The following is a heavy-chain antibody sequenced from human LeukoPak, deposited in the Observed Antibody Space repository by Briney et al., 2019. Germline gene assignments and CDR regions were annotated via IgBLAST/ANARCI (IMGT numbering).Heavy chain of an antibody. CDR1: GITFSTFG. J-gene: IGHJ4*02. CDR3: ANGAMSFSSCPLHIGDY. D-gene: IGHD6-6*01. V-gene: IGHV3-30*02. CDR2: IRYDGSNE. Sequence: GGSLRLSCAVSGITFSTFGMHWVRQAPGKGLEWVAFIRYDGSNEYYADSVKGRFTISRDNSKNTLYVQMTSLRAEDTAVYYCANGAMSFSSCPLHIGDYWGQGTLVTVSS.